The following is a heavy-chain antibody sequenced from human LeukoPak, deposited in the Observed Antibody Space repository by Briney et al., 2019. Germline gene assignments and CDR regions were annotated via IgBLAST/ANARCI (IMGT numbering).Heavy chain of an antibody. D-gene: IGHD5-24*01. CDR1: GFTLRSYS. CDR2: ISSSSSYR. V-gene: IGHV3-21*01. J-gene: IGHJ4*02. CDR3: AREGYSPRDGYNFNFDY. Sequence: GGSLRLSCAASGFTLRSYSMNWVRQAPGKGREWVSSISSSSSYRYYADSVKGRFTISRDNAKNSLYLQMNSLRAEDTAVYYCAREGYSPRDGYNFNFDYWGQGTLVTVSS.